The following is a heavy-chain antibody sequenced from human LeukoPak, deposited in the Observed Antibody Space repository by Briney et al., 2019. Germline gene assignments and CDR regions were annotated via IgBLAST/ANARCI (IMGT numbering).Heavy chain of an antibody. CDR2: ISHDGSIK. J-gene: IGHJ4*02. Sequence: GGSLRLSCAASGFTFSGYGMHWVRQAPGKGLEWVAFISHDGSIKYYADSVKGRFTISRDNSKNTLYLQMNSLRPDDTAIYFCAKDPFGYSRSSPGDYWGQGTLVTVSS. CDR1: GFTFSGYG. CDR3: AKDPFGYSRSSPGDY. V-gene: IGHV3-30*18. D-gene: IGHD3-16*01.